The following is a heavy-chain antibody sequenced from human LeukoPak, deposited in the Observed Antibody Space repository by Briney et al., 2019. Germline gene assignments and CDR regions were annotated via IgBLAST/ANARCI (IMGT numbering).Heavy chain of an antibody. CDR1: GFTFGTYW. CDR2: IKQDGSEK. D-gene: IGHD6-19*01. Sequence: QPGGSLRLSCAASGFTFGTYWMGWVRQAPGKGLEWVANIKQDGSEKSYVDSVKGRFTISRDNVKNSVYLQMHSLRADDTAIYYCVRDTYRTAVAGSSGLGYWGQGTLVTVSS. CDR3: VRDTYRTAVAGSSGLGY. V-gene: IGHV3-7*01. J-gene: IGHJ4*02.